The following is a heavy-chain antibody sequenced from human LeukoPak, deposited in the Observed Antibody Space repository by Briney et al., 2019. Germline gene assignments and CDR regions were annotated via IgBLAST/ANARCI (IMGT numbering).Heavy chain of an antibody. CDR3: ARAYTEGSSGYDY. CDR2: ISYDGTSK. J-gene: IGHJ4*02. V-gene: IGHV3-30-3*01. CDR1: GFTFSSYA. Sequence: GGSLRLSCAASGFTFSSYAMHWVRQAPGKGLEWVAVISYDGTSKYYADSVKGRFTISRGNSKNTLYLQMNSLRAEDTALYSCARAYTEGSSGYDYWGQGTLVTVSS. D-gene: IGHD6-13*01.